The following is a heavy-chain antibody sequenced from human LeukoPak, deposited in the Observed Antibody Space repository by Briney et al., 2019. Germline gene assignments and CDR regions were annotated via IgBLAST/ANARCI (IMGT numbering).Heavy chain of an antibody. CDR2: VYSGGST. V-gene: IGHV3-66*01. CDR1: GFIVTNNY. J-gene: IGHJ4*02. Sequence: GGSLRLSCTASGFIVTNNYINWVRQAPGKGLEWVSLVYSGGSTCYADSVKGRFTISRDNSKNMVYLQMNSLRAEDTAMYYCARDPPAVLIDTYGWGQGTLVTVSS. CDR3: ARDPPAVLIDTYG. D-gene: IGHD2-8*01.